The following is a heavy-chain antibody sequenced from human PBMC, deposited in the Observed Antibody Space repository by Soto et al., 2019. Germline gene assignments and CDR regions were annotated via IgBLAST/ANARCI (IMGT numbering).Heavy chain of an antibody. V-gene: IGHV3-23*01. D-gene: IGHD3-16*02. CDR2: ISGSGGST. J-gene: IGHJ4*02. CDR1: GFTFSSYA. Sequence: HPGGSLRLSCAASGFTFSSYAMSRVRQAPGKGLEWVSAISGSGGSTYYADSVKGRFTISRDNSKNTLYLQMNSLRAEDTAVYYCAKDVSGARYFDRYYDYVWGSYRLVHYFDYWGQGTLVTVSS. CDR3: AKDVSGARYFDRYYDYVWGSYRLVHYFDY.